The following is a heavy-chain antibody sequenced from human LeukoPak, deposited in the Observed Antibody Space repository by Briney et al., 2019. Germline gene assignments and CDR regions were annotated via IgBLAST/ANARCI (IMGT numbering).Heavy chain of an antibody. J-gene: IGHJ4*02. D-gene: IGHD1-20*01. CDR2: ISYDGSNK. Sequence: GGSLRLSCAASGFTFSSYGMHWVRQAPGKGLEWVAVISYDGSNKYYADSVKGRFTISRDNAKNTVYLQMNNLGGEDTAVYYCARSRYNWNCADSWGRGTLVTVSS. CDR1: GFTFSSYG. V-gene: IGHV3-30*03. CDR3: ARSRYNWNCADS.